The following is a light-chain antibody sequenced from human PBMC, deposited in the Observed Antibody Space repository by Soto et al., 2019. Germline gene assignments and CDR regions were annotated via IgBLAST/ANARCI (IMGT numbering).Light chain of an antibody. J-gene: IGKJ1*01. Sequence: EIVMTQSPATLSVSRGERATLSCRASQSVSSNLAWYQQKPGQAPRLLIYGASTRATGIPARFSGSGSGTEFTLTISSLQSEDFAVYYCKQYNNWWTFGRGTKV. V-gene: IGKV3-15*01. CDR1: QSVSSN. CDR2: GAS. CDR3: KQYNNWWT.